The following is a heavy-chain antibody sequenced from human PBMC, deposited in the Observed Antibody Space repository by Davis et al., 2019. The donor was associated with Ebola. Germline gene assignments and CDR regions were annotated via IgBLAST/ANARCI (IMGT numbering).Heavy chain of an antibody. V-gene: IGHV1-8*01. J-gene: IGHJ5*02. CDR2: MNPNSGHT. CDR3: ARTKSHRWGSTSSWFDP. Sequence: AASVKVSCKASGYTFTSYDINWVRQVAGQGLEWMGWMNPNSGHTGYAQKFQGRITMTRNTSISTAYMDLSSLRSDDTAVYYCARTKSHRWGSTSSWFDPWGQGTPVTVSS. D-gene: IGHD6-6*01. CDR1: GYTFTSYD.